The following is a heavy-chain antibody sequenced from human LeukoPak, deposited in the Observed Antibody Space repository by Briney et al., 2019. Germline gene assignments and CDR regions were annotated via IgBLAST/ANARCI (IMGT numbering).Heavy chain of an antibody. CDR2: LSIDGSNT. CDR3: ARDSRYNWNDGYYYYGMDV. D-gene: IGHD1-20*01. CDR1: GFTFSIYW. J-gene: IGHJ6*02. V-gene: IGHV3-74*01. Sequence: AGGSLRLSCAASGFTFSIYWMHWVRQAPGKGLVWVSRLSIDGSNTSYADSVKGRFTISRDNAKNTLHLQMNSLRAEDTAVYYCARDSRYNWNDGYYYYGMDVWGRGTTVTVS.